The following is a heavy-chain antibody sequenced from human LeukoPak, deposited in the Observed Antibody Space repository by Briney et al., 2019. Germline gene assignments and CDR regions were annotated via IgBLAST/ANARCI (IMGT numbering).Heavy chain of an antibody. V-gene: IGHV4-59*01. CDR1: GSSISSYY. Sequence: PSETLSLTCTVAGSSISSYYWSWIRQPPGKGLGWGGYIYYSGGTNYNPPLKSRVTISVDTSKNQFSLKLSSVTAADTAVYYCARGSSGSYYYYYYMEVWGKGTTVNVSS. D-gene: IGHD1-26*01. CDR3: ARGSSGSYYYYYYMEV. CDR2: IYYSGGT. J-gene: IGHJ6*03.